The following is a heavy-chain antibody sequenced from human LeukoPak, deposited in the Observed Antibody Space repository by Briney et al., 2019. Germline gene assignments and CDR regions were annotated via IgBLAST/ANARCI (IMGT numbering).Heavy chain of an antibody. CDR1: GYTFTSYD. Sequence: ASVKVSCKASGYTFTSYDINWVRQATGQGLEWMGWMNPNSVNTGYAQKFQGRVTITRNTSISTAYMELSSLRSEATAVYYCRMQIAAAATSGLDYWGQGTLVTVSS. J-gene: IGHJ4*02. CDR3: RMQIAAAATSGLDY. CDR2: MNPNSVNT. D-gene: IGHD6-13*01. V-gene: IGHV1-8*01.